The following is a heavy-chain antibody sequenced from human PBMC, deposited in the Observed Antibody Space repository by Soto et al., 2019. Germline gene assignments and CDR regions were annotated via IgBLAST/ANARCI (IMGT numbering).Heavy chain of an antibody. J-gene: IGHJ4*02. CDR2: ISYDGSNK. Sequence: GGSLRLSCAASGFTFSSYAMHWVRQAPGKGLEWVAVISYDGSNKYYADSVKGRFTISRDNSKNTLYLQMNSLRAEDTAVYYCAREPGIAAALDSWGQGTLVTVSS. CDR1: GFTFSSYA. CDR3: AREPGIAAALDS. V-gene: IGHV3-30-3*01. D-gene: IGHD6-13*01.